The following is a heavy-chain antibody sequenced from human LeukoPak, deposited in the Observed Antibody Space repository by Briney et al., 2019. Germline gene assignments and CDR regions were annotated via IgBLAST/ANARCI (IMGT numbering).Heavy chain of an antibody. J-gene: IGHJ4*02. CDR2: TYYRSKWYN. CDR1: GDSVTSNNAA. D-gene: IGHD2-15*01. Sequence: SQTLSLTCAISGDSVTSNNAAWNWIRQSPSRGLEWLGRTYYRSKWYNGYAVFMKSRITINPDTSKNQFSLQLNSVTPEDTAVYYCARADCSGGSCHFDFWGQGTLVTVSS. CDR3: ARADCSGGSCHFDF. V-gene: IGHV6-1*01.